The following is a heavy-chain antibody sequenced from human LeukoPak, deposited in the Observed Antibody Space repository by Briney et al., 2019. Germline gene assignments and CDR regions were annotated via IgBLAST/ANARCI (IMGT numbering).Heavy chain of an antibody. J-gene: IGHJ4*02. D-gene: IGHD3-3*01. V-gene: IGHV3-7*03. CDR2: IKQDGSEK. CDR3: ATVDFWSGYTDY. Sequence: AGGSLRLSCVASGFTFSSHSMNWVRQAPGKGLEWVANIKQDGSEKYYVDSVKGRFTISRDNAKNSLYLQMNSLRAEDTAVYYCATVDFWSGYTDYWGQGTLVTVSS. CDR1: GFTFSSHS.